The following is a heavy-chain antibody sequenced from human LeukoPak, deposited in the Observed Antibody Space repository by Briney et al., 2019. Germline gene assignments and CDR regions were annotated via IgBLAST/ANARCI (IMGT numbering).Heavy chain of an antibody. Sequence: PGGSLRLSCSASGFTFEDYGMNWVRQAPGKGLEWASGVNWNGGSTHYADSAKGRFTISRDNAKNSLYLQMNSLRAEDTALYYCARDIYESPASKSSSSAFDYWGQGTLVTVSS. CDR3: ARDIYESPASKSSSSAFDY. CDR1: GFTFEDYG. D-gene: IGHD6-6*01. J-gene: IGHJ4*02. V-gene: IGHV3-20*04. CDR2: VNWNGGST.